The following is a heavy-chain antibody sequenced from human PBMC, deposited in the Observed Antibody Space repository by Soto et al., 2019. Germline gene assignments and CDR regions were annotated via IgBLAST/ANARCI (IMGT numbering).Heavy chain of an antibody. D-gene: IGHD2-15*01. J-gene: IGHJ4*02. V-gene: IGHV4-34*01. CDR3: ARGPYCSGGNGYRSFDY. CDR2: INHSGST. CDR1: GGSFSGYY. Sequence: QVQLQQWGAGLLKPSETLSLTCAVYGGSFSGYYWSWIRQPPGKGLEWIGEINHSGSTNYNPSLKSRLTISVDTSKTRFSLTLSSVTAADTAVYYCARGPYCSGGNGYRSFDYWGQGTLVTVSS.